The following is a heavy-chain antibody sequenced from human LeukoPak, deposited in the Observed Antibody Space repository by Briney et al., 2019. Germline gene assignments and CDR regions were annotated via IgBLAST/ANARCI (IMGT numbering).Heavy chain of an antibody. CDR1: GGSISSNNW. CDR3: AREGTVTSGHYGMDV. CDR2: IYHSGGS. D-gene: IGHD4-17*01. Sequence: SETLSLTCAVSGGSISSNNWWSWVRQPPGKVLEWIGEIYHSGGSNYHPSLKSRVTMSVDKSKMQFSLKLRSVTAADTAVYYCAREGTVTSGHYGMDVWGQGTTVTVSS. J-gene: IGHJ6*02. V-gene: IGHV4-4*02.